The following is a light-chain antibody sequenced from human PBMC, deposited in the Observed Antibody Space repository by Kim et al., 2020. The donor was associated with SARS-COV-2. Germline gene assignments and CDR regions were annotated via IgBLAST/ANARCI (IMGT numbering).Light chain of an antibody. Sequence: ASVGDRVTNTCRASQDIRNDLGWYQQDPGRAPKRLIYGASSLQSGVPSRFSGSGSGTEFTLTISSLQPEDFATYFCLQHNTYPLTFGQGTRLEIK. CDR3: LQHNTYPLT. V-gene: IGKV1-17*01. CDR2: GAS. J-gene: IGKJ5*01. CDR1: QDIRND.